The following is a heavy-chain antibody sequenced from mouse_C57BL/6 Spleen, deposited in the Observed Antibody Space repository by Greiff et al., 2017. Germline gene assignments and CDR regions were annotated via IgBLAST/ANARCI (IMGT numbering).Heavy chain of an antibody. J-gene: IGHJ4*01. CDR2: INPSSGYT. CDR3: ARSPYGNYGNYYAMDY. Sequence: QVQLKQSGAELAKPGASVKLSCKASGYTFTSYWMHWVKQRPGQGLEWIGYINPSSGYTKYNQKFKDKATLTADKSSSTAYMQLSSLTYEDSAVYYCARSPYGNYGNYYAMDYWGQGTSVIVSS. V-gene: IGHV1-7*01. D-gene: IGHD2-1*01. CDR1: GYTFTSYW.